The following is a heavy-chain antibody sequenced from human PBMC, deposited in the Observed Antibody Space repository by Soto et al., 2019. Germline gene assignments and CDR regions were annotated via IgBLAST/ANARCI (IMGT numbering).Heavy chain of an antibody. Sequence: PSETLSLTCTVSSYSISSSYYWGWIRQPPGKGLEWIGNIYYSGNTCYNPPLKSRITMSVDTSLNQFSLKLSSVTAADTAVYYCARHKWRFGYYFDYWGQGILVTVSS. J-gene: IGHJ4*02. D-gene: IGHD3-10*01. CDR1: SYSISSSYY. V-gene: IGHV4-38-2*02. CDR3: ARHKWRFGYYFDY. CDR2: IYYSGNT.